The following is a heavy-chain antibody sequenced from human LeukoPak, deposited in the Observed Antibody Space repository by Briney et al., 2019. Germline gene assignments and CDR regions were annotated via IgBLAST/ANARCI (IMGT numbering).Heavy chain of an antibody. J-gene: IGHJ6*03. CDR2: INHSGST. V-gene: IGHV4-34*01. D-gene: IGHD3-10*01. Sequence: SETLSLTCAVYGGSFSGYYWSWIGQPPGKGLEWIGEINHSGSTNYNPPLKSRVTISVDTSKNQFSLKLSSVTAADTAVYYCARHSGSGKKRPYYYMDVWGKGTTVTISS. CDR3: ARHSGSGKKRPYYYMDV. CDR1: GGSFSGYY.